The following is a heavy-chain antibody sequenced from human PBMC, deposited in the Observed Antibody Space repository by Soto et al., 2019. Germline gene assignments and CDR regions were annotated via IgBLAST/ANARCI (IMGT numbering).Heavy chain of an antibody. V-gene: IGHV3-23*01. D-gene: IGHD6-13*01. J-gene: IGHJ4*02. Sequence: EVQLLESGGGLVQPGGSLRLSCAASGFTFSSYAMSWVRQAPGKGLEWVSAISGSGGSTYYADSVKGRFTISRDNAKNSLYLQMNSLRAEDTAVYYCARDLGSSSWYGYWGQGTLVTVSS. CDR3: ARDLGSSSWYGY. CDR1: GFTFSSYA. CDR2: ISGSGGST.